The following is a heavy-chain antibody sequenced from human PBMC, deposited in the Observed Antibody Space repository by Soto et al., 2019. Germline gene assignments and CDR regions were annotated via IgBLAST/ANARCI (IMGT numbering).Heavy chain of an antibody. CDR2: MNPNSGNT. J-gene: IGHJ3*02. CDR3: TRDYDSRDDAFDI. CDR1: GYTFTSYD. V-gene: IGHV1-8*01. Sequence: ASVKVSCKASGYTFTSYDINWVRQATGQGLEWMGWMNPNSGNTGYAQKFQGRVTMTRNTSISTAYMELSSLRSEDTAVYYCTRDYDSRDDAFDIWGQGTMVTVSS. D-gene: IGHD3-22*01.